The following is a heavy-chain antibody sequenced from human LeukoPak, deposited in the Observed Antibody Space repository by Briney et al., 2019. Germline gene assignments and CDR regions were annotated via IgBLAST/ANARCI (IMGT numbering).Heavy chain of an antibody. CDR3: TGDEDYYDSSGPDV. CDR1: GFTVSGNY. Sequence: GGSLRLSCAASGFTVSGNYMSWVRQAPGKGLEWVSVIYSDDRTYYADSVKGRFTISRDNSKNTLYLQMNSLRAEDTAVYYCTGDEDYYDSSGPDVWGKGTTVTVSS. J-gene: IGHJ6*04. CDR2: IYSDDRT. D-gene: IGHD3-22*01. V-gene: IGHV3-53*01.